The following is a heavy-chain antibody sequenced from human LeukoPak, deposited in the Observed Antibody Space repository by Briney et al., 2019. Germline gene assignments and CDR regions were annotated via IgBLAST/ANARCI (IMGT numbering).Heavy chain of an antibody. V-gene: IGHV3-64*02. Sequence: PGGSLRLSCIPSGFTFNSYAMFWVRQAPGKGLEYVSAIVSNGGNTYYADSVRGRFTISRDNSKDTVYLQMGSLRPEDTAVYYCARGGYYAASDIWGQGALVTVSS. CDR1: GFTFNSYA. CDR3: ARGGYYAASDI. CDR2: IVSNGGNT. D-gene: IGHD3-3*01. J-gene: IGHJ4*02.